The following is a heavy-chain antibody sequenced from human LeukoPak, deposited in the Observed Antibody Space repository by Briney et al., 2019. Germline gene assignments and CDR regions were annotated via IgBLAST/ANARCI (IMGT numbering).Heavy chain of an antibody. CDR2: IYYSGST. CDR1: AGSISSYY. CDR3: ARGGPLLYDSSGLAL. V-gene: IGHV4-59*01. Sequence: SETLSLTCTVSAGSISSYYWSWIRQPPGKGLEWIGYIYYSGSTNYNPSLKSRVTISVDTSKNQFSLKLSSVTAADTAVYYCARGGPLLYDSSGLALWGQGTLVTVSS. D-gene: IGHD3-22*01. J-gene: IGHJ4*02.